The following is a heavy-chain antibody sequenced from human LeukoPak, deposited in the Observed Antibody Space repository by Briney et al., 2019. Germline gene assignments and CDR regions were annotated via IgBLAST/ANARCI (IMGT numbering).Heavy chain of an antibody. V-gene: IGHV3-33*05. Sequence: GGSLRLSCAASGFTFSSFGMHWVRQAPGKGLEWVAVISYDGTNPYYADSVKGRFTISRDNSKNTLYLQMNSLRAEDTAVYYCARDSPFLDYWGQGTLVTVSS. CDR2: ISYDGTNP. J-gene: IGHJ4*02. CDR3: ARDSPFLDY. CDR1: GFTFSSFG.